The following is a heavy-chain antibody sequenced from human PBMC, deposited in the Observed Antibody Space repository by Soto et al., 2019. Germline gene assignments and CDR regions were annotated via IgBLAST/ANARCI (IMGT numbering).Heavy chain of an antibody. J-gene: IGHJ5*02. Sequence: PSETLSLTCAVSGSSVSGDFYWSFSRQPPGKGLEWIGSVYPSGNTYYLPSLRGRISLSIDTSKNHISLTLTSVTAADTALYYCVAYSASRNCFGRWGQGTLVTVSS. CDR1: GSSVSGDFY. CDR2: VYPSGNT. D-gene: IGHD6-13*01. V-gene: IGHV4-38-2*01. CDR3: VAYSASRNCFGR.